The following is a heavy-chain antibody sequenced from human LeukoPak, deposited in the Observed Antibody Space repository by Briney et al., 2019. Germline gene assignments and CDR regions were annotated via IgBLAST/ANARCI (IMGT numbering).Heavy chain of an antibody. Sequence: SETLSLTCAVYGGSFSGYYWSWIRQPPGKGLEWIGEINHSGSTNYNPSLKSRVTISVDTSKNQSSLKLSSVTAADTAVYYCARVGAAAGPANWGQGTLVTVSS. CDR1: GGSFSGYY. J-gene: IGHJ4*02. CDR3: ARVGAAAGPAN. CDR2: INHSGST. D-gene: IGHD6-13*01. V-gene: IGHV4-34*01.